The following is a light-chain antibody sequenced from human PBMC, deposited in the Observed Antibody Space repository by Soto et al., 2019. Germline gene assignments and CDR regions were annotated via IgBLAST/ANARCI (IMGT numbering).Light chain of an antibody. CDR2: GAS. CDR3: QQYNNWPVT. J-gene: IGKJ4*01. Sequence: EILMTQSPATLSVSPGEIFTFSCRASQSVTSNLAWYQHKPGQAPRLLIYGASTGATGIPARFSGSGSGTEFTLSINSLQSEDFAIYYCQQYNNWPVTFGGGTKVDIK. V-gene: IGKV3-15*01. CDR1: QSVTSN.